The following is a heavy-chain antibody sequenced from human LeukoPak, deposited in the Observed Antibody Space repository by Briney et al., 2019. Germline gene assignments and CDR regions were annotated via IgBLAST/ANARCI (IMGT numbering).Heavy chain of an antibody. D-gene: IGHD3-10*01. CDR1: GGSISSYY. J-gene: IGHJ4*02. Sequence: PSETLSLTCTVSGGSISSYYWSWIRQPAGKGLEWIGRIYTSGSTNYNPSLKSRVTMSVDTSKNQFSLKLSSVTAADTAVYYCARSGGYYGLTKTYYFDYWGQGTLVTVSS. CDR2: IYTSGST. CDR3: ARSGGYYGLTKTYYFDY. V-gene: IGHV4-4*07.